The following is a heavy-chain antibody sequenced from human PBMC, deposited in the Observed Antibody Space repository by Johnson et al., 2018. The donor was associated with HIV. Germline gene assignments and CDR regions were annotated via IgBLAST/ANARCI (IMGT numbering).Heavy chain of an antibody. Sequence: QVQLVESGGGVVQPGGSLRLSCAASGFTFSSYGMHWVRQAPGKGLEWVSGINWNGGGTTYVDAVKGRFTISRDNSKNTLYLQMNSLRVEDTALYYCARDGRYCTDGVCYTPDAFDIWGQGTVVTVSS. D-gene: IGHD2-8*01. V-gene: IGHV3-NL1*01. CDR3: ARDGRYCTDGVCYTPDAFDI. J-gene: IGHJ3*02. CDR1: GFTFSSYG. CDR2: INWNGGGT.